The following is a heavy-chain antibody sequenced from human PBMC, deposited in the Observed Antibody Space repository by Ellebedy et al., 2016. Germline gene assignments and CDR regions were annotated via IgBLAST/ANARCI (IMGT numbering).Heavy chain of an antibody. CDR2: IYPGDSDT. V-gene: IGHV5-51*01. CDR1: GYSFTSYW. J-gene: IGHJ4*02. Sequence: GESLKISXKGSGYSFTSYWIGWVRQMPGKGLEWMGIIYPGDSDTRYSPSFQGQVTISADKSISTAYLQWSSLKASDTAMYYCARLSGYEWEIVIYAAYWGQGTLVTVSS. D-gene: IGHD5-12*01. CDR3: ARLSGYEWEIVIYAAY.